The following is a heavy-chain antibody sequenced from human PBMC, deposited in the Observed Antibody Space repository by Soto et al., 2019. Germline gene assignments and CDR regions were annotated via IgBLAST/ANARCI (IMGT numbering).Heavy chain of an antibody. CDR3: ARDQTGITTAGGGRIDR. Sequence: QVQLVESGGGVVQPGRSLRLSCAASGFTFSTHAMHWVRRAPGKGLECVAIVSFDGSNKYYADSVKGRFTISRDNSKNTLYLQMSGLTPEDTAFYYCARDQTGITTAGGGRIDRWGQGTLVTVSS. D-gene: IGHD6-13*01. CDR2: VSFDGSNK. J-gene: IGHJ5*02. V-gene: IGHV3-30-3*01. CDR1: GFTFSTHA.